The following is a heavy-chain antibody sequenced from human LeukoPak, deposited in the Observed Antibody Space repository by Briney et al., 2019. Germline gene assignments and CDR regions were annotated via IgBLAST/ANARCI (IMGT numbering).Heavy chain of an antibody. CDR3: ARAEVDCSSTSCYHNWFDP. J-gene: IGHJ5*02. V-gene: IGHV4-59*01. CDR2: IYYSGST. CDR1: GGSISSYY. Sequence: SETLSLTCTVSGGSISSYYWSWIRQPPGKGLEWIGYIYYSGSTNYNPSLKSRVTISVDTSKNQFSLKLSSVTAADTAVYYCARAEVDCSSTSCYHNWFDPWGQGTLVTVSS. D-gene: IGHD2-2*01.